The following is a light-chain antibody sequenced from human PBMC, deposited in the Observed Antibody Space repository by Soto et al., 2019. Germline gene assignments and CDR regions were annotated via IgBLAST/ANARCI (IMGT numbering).Light chain of an antibody. J-gene: IGLJ1*01. V-gene: IGLV1-44*01. CDR1: RSKIGSGT. Sequence: QTLLTQPPAVSGTGGQRESIAWSGGRSKIGSGTVHLYQQLPGTAPKLLIYNNNQRPSGVPDRFSGSKSGTSGSLAISGLQSDDEADYYCASWDDSLTALYVFRTGTKVTVL. CDR3: ASWDDSLTALYV. CDR2: NNN.